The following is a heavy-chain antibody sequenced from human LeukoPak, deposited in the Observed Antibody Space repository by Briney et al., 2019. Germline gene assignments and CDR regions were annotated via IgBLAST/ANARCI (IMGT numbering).Heavy chain of an antibody. Sequence: SESLSLTCTVSGDSITRTTSYWGWIRHPPGKGLELIGTVYYTGTTYSNPSLKSRVTISVDTSINQFSVKLRSVTAADTAVYYCSRLADYNSGWWTIDYWGQGTLVTVSS. J-gene: IGHJ4*02. V-gene: IGHV4-39*01. CDR2: VYYTGTT. D-gene: IGHD6-19*01. CDR1: GDSITRTTSY. CDR3: SRLADYNSGWWTIDY.